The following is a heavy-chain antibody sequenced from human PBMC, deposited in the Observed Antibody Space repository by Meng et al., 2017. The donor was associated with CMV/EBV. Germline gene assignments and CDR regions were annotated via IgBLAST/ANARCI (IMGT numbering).Heavy chain of an antibody. Sequence: ASVKVSCKASGYTFTGYYMHWVRQAPGQGLEWMGWINPNSGGTNYAQKFQGRVTMTRDTSIRTAYMELSRLRSDDTAVYYCARDLKSFDFWSGYSNYYYYGMDVWGQGTTVIVSS. J-gene: IGHJ6*02. CDR3: ARDLKSFDFWSGYSNYYYYGMDV. D-gene: IGHD3-3*01. V-gene: IGHV1-2*02. CDR1: GYTFTGYY. CDR2: INPNSGGT.